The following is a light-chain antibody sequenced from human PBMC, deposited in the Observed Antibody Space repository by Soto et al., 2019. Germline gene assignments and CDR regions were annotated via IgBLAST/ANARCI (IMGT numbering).Light chain of an antibody. CDR1: NIGIKD. CDR3: QVWDTSSDHPV. V-gene: IGLV3-21*01. Sequence: SYELTQPPSVSVAPGQTASISCGGNNIGIKDVYWYQQQPGQAPVLVIYDNRDRPSGIPERFSGSNSGITATLTISRVEAGDEADYYCQVWDTSSDHPVFGGGTKLTVL. J-gene: IGLJ2*01. CDR2: DNR.